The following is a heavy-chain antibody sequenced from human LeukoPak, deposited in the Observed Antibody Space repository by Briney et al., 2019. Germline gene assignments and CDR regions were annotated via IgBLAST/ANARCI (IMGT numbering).Heavy chain of an antibody. CDR1: GSSISSYY. V-gene: IGHV4-59*01. CDR3: ARSVNWIDAFDI. Sequence: SETLSLTCTVSGSSISSYYSSWIRQPPGQGLEWIGYIYYSGSTNYNPSLKSRVTISVDTSKNQFSLKLSSVTAADTAVYYCARSVNWIDAFDIWGQRTMVTVSS. CDR2: IYYSGST. J-gene: IGHJ3*02. D-gene: IGHD1-20*01.